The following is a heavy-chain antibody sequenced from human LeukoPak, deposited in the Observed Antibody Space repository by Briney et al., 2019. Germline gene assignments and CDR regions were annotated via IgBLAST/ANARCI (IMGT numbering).Heavy chain of an antibody. V-gene: IGHV3-23*01. Sequence: GGSLRLSCTASGFTFSSYAMSWVRQAPGKGLEWVSTLSGSGGTTYYADSVKGRFTISRDNSKNTLYLQMSSLRAEDTAVYYCLVTTRSRGFDYWGQGTLVTVSS. J-gene: IGHJ4*02. CDR3: LVTTRSRGFDY. CDR2: LSGSGGTT. D-gene: IGHD1/OR15-1a*01. CDR1: GFTFSSYA.